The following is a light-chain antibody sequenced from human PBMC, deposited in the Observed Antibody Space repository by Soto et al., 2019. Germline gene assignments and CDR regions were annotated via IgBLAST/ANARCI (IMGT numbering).Light chain of an antibody. J-gene: IGKJ4*01. CDR2: SAS. CDR3: QQANSFPRT. V-gene: IGKV1-12*01. Sequence: DIQMTQSPSSVSASVGDRVTITCRASQGFSTWLAWYRRKPGRAPELLIYSASSLHSGVRLRFSGSGSGTDFTLTIRNLQPEDFATYYCQQANSFPRTFGGGTEVEIK. CDR1: QGFSTW.